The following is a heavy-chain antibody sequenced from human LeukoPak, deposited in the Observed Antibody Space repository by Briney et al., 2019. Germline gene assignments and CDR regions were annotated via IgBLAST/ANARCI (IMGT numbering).Heavy chain of an antibody. Sequence: ASVKVSCKASGYTFTGYYMHWVRQAPRQGLEWMGRINPNSGGTNYAQKFQSRVTMTRETSISTAYMELSRLRSDDTAVYYCAIITTAPFDYWGQGTLVTVSS. CDR3: AIITTAPFDY. CDR1: GYTFTGYY. V-gene: IGHV1-2*06. D-gene: IGHD3-22*01. J-gene: IGHJ4*02. CDR2: INPNSGGT.